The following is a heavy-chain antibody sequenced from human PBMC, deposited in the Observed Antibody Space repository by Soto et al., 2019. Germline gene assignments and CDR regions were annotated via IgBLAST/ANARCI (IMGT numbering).Heavy chain of an antibody. CDR2: ISWNSVSI. Sequence: GGSLRLSCAASGFTFDDYAMHWVRQAPGKGLEWVSGISWNSVSIGYADSVKGRFTISRDNAKNSLYLQMNSLRAEDSALYYCAIDIGFVVRGVRIDYWGQGTLVTVSS. CDR1: GFTFDDYA. CDR3: AIDIGFVVRGVRIDY. J-gene: IGHJ4*02. V-gene: IGHV3-9*01. D-gene: IGHD3-10*01.